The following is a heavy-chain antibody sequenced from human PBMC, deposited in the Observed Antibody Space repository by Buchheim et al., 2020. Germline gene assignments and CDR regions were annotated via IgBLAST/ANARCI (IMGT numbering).Heavy chain of an antibody. CDR3: ARETRQGVTAIVDY. V-gene: IGHV4-61*01. D-gene: IGHD2-21*02. J-gene: IGHJ4*02. Sequence: QVQLQESGPGQVKPSETLSLTCTVSGGSVTSGSNYWSWIRQPPGKGLEWIGYIYYSGSTNSNPSLKSRVTISVDTSKNPYFLKLSSVTAADTAVYYCARETRQGVTAIVDYWGQGTL. CDR1: GGSVTSGSNY. CDR2: IYYSGST.